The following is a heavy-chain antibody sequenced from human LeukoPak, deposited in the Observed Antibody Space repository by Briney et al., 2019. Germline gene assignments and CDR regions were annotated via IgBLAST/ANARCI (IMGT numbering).Heavy chain of an antibody. J-gene: IGHJ3*01. CDR1: GFTFNNFA. CDR2: ISGSGGST. CDR3: ARDLGSSGSYSLRAFDV. D-gene: IGHD1-26*01. V-gene: IGHV3-23*01. Sequence: PGGSLRLSCAASGFTFNNFAMSWVRQAPGKGLEWVSAISGSGGSTYYADSVKGRFTISRDNAKNSLYLQMNSLRAEDTAVYYCARDLGSSGSYSLRAFDVWGQGTMVTVSS.